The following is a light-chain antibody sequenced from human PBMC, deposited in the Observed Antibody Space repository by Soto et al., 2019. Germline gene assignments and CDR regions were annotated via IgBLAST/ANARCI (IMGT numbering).Light chain of an antibody. V-gene: IGKV3-20*01. J-gene: IGKJ3*01. CDR2: GAF. CDR1: QSVSSSY. Sequence: EIVLTQSPGTLSLSPGERATLSCRASQSVSSSYLAWYQQKPGQAPRLLIYGAFNRATGIPDRFSGSGSGTDFTLTFSRLEPEDFAVYYRQQYGDSPATFGPGTKVDIK. CDR3: QQYGDSPAT.